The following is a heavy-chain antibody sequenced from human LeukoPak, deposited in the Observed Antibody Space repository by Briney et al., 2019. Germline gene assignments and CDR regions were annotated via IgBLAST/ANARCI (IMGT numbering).Heavy chain of an antibody. V-gene: IGHV1-69*13. CDR1: GGTFSSYA. Sequence: SVKVSCKASGGTFSSYAISWVRQAPGQGLEWMGGIIPIFGTANYAQKFQGRVTITADESTSTAYMELSSLRSEDTAVYYCARENGYDVSGSFPFAYWGQGTLVTVSS. J-gene: IGHJ4*02. D-gene: IGHD3-10*01. CDR2: IIPIFGTA. CDR3: ARENGYDVSGSFPFAY.